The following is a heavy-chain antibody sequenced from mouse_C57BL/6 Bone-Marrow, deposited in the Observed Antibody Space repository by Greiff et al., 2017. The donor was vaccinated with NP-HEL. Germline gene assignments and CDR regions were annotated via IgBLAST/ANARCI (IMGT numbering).Heavy chain of an antibody. CDR1: GYSFTDYN. V-gene: IGHV1-39*01. D-gene: IGHD1-1*01. Sequence: VQLQQSGPELVKPGASVKISCKASGYSFTDYNMNWVKQSNGKSLEWIGVINPNYGTTSYNQKFKGKATLTVDQSSSTAYMQLNSLTSEDSAVYYCARKGITTVVDDSYAMDYWGQGTSVTVSS. CDR3: ARKGITTVVDDSYAMDY. J-gene: IGHJ4*01. CDR2: INPNYGTT.